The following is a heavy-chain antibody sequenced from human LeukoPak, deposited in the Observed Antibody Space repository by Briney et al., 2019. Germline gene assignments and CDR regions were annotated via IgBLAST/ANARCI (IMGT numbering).Heavy chain of an antibody. CDR1: GGSFSGYY. Sequence: PSETLSLTCAVYGGSFSGYYWSWIRQPPGKGLEWIGEINHSGSTNYNPSLKSRVTISVDTSKNQFSLKLSSVTAADTAVYYCARRSGYSYGLPLQSFDPWGQGTLVTVSS. J-gene: IGHJ5*02. CDR3: ARRSGYSYGLPLQSFDP. D-gene: IGHD5-18*01. CDR2: INHSGST. V-gene: IGHV4-34*01.